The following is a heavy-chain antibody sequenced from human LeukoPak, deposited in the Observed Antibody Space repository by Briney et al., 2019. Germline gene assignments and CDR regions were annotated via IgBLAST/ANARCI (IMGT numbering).Heavy chain of an antibody. CDR3: ARDQDCSGGSCYSY. CDR2: IYHSGST. J-gene: IGHJ4*02. D-gene: IGHD2-15*01. Sequence: SETLSLTCTVSGYSISSGYYWGWIRQPPGKGLEWIGSIYHSGSTYYNPSLKSRVTISVDTSKNQFSLKLSSVTAADTAVYYCARDQDCSGGSCYSYWGQGTLVTVSS. CDR1: GYSISSGYY. V-gene: IGHV4-38-2*02.